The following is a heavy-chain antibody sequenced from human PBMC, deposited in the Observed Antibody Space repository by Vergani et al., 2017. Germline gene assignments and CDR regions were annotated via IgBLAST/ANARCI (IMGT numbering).Heavy chain of an antibody. D-gene: IGHD6-13*01. V-gene: IGHV3-73*01. J-gene: IGHJ4*02. CDR3: TRPRAAAGTVDY. Sequence: EVQLVESGGGLVQPGGSLKLSCAASGFTFSGSAMHWVRQASGKGLEWVGRIRSKANSYATAYAASVKGRFTISRDDSTNTAYLQMNSLKTEDTAVYYCTRPRAAAGTVDYWGQGTLVTVSS. CDR1: GFTFSGSA. CDR2: IRSKANSYAT.